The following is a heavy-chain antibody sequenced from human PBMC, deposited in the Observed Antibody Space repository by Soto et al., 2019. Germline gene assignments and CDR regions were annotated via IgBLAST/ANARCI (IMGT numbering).Heavy chain of an antibody. CDR3: AKGPKGKYSGYVPFDY. J-gene: IGHJ4*02. CDR1: GFTFSSYA. CDR2: ISGSGGST. V-gene: IGHV3-23*01. Sequence: EVQLLESGGGLVQPGGSLRLSCAASGFTFSSYAMSWVRQAPGKGLEWVSAISGSGGSTYYADSVKGRFTISRDNSKKTLYLQMNSLRAEDTAVYYCAKGPKGKYSGYVPFDYWGQGTLVTVSS. D-gene: IGHD5-12*01.